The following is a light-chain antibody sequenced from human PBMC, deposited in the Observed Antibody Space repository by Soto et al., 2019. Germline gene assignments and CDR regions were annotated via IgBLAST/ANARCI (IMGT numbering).Light chain of an antibody. Sequence: VMTQSPATLSVSPGERATISCRAGQNIGSHLAWYLHRPGQPPRLIIYDISTRATGVPGRFVGSGSGTDFTLTISRLQPEDFALYYCQQYFSWPPRTFGQGTKVEI. CDR3: QQYFSWPPRT. V-gene: IGKV3-15*01. CDR1: QNIGSH. CDR2: DIS. J-gene: IGKJ1*01.